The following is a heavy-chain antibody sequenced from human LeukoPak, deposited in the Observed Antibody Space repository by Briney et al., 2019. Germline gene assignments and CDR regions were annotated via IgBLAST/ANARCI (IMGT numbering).Heavy chain of an antibody. CDR1: GGSISSYY. CDR3: ARDLPGGYSSSWYWFDP. J-gene: IGHJ5*02. Sequence: SGTLSLTCAVSGGSISSYYWSWIRQPPGKGLEWIGYIYYSGSTNYNPSLKSRVTISVDTSKNQFSLKLSSVTAADTAVYYCARDLPGGYSSSWYWFDPWGQGTLVTVSS. V-gene: IGHV4-59*01. CDR2: IYYSGST. D-gene: IGHD6-13*01.